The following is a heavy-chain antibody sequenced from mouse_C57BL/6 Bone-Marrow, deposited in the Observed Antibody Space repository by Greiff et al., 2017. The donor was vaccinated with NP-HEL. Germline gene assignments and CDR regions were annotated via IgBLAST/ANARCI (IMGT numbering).Heavy chain of an antibody. D-gene: IGHD1-1*01. Sequence: EVMLVESEGGLVQPGSSMKLSCTASGFTFSDYYMAWVRQVPEKGLEWVANINYDGSSTYYLDSLKSRFIISRDNAKNMLYLQMSSLKSEDTATYYCARGYYYGSSLDYWGQGTTLTVSS. CDR3: ARGYYYGSSLDY. V-gene: IGHV5-16*01. J-gene: IGHJ2*01. CDR2: INYDGSST. CDR1: GFTFSDYY.